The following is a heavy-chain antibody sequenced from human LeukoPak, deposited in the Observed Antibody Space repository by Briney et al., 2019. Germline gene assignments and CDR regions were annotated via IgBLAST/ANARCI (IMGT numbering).Heavy chain of an antibody. CDR3: AKDRVLTVMTTTDY. J-gene: IGHJ4*02. CDR1: GFTFSSYG. D-gene: IGHD4/OR15-4a*01. V-gene: IGHV3-30*18. Sequence: PGGSLRLSCAASGFTFSSYGMHWVRQAPGKGLEWVAIISYDGSIKYYADSVKGRFTISRDNSKNTLYLQMNSLRAEDTAVYYCAKDRVLTVMTTTDYWGQGTLVTVSS. CDR2: ISYDGSIK.